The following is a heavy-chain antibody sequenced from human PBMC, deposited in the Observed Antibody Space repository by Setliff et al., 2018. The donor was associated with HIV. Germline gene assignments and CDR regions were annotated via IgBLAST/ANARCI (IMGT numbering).Heavy chain of an antibody. Sequence: KSSETLSLTCTVSGDFISDNHWSWIRQPPGKGLEWIGYIQTSGTTNYNPSLKSRVTMSVDMSKNQFSLSLTSVTAADTGVYYCARGLISASWTPTYWGRGTLVTVSS. CDR2: IQTSGTT. CDR1: GDFISDNH. V-gene: IGHV4-4*08. J-gene: IGHJ4*02. D-gene: IGHD3-10*01. CDR3: ARGLISASWTPTY.